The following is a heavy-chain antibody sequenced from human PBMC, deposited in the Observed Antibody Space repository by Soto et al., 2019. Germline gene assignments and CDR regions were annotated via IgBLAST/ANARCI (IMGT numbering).Heavy chain of an antibody. V-gene: IGHV3-49*03. J-gene: IGHJ3*02. Sequence: PGGSLRLSCTASGFTFGDYAMSWFRQAPGKGLEWVGFIRSKAYGGTTEYAASVKGRFTISRDDSKSIAYLQMNSLKTEDTAVYYCIRVEEDIVVVPAARGAFDIWGQGTMVTVSS. CDR1: GFTFGDYA. CDR3: IRVEEDIVVVPAARGAFDI. D-gene: IGHD2-2*01. CDR2: IRSKAYGGTT.